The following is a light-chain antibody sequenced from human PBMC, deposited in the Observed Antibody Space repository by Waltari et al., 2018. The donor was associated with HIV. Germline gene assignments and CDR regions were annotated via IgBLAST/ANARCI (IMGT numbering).Light chain of an antibody. CDR2: DVT. J-gene: IGLJ3*02. CDR3: SSYVGSSTSWL. CDR1: SDDVGYYNY. Sequence: QSALTQPASVSGSPGQSIVISCTGTSDDVGYYNYVSWYQQHPGKVPKLEIYDVTSRPSGVSNRFSGSKSGNTASLTISGLRADDEADYYCSSYVGSSTSWLFGGGTKLTV. V-gene: IGLV2-14*03.